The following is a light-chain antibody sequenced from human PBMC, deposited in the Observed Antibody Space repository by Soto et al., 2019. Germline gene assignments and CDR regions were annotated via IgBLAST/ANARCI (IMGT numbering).Light chain of an antibody. CDR3: QQHNSWPPV. V-gene: IGKV3-15*01. CDR2: GAS. CDR1: QSVNSN. J-gene: IGKJ2*01. Sequence: EIVMTQSPATLSVSPGERATLSCRASQSVNSNLAWYQQKPGHSPRLLIYGASTRVTGIPARFSGSGSGTEFTLTISSPQSEDFAIYYCQQHNSWPPVFGQGTKLEIK.